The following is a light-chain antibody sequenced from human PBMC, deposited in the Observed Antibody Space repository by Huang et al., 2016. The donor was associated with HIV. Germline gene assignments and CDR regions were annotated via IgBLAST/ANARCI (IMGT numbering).Light chain of an antibody. CDR3: QQYYDWPPLT. Sequence: IVMTQSPATLSVSPGERVTLSCRASQSITNSVAWYQQKPGQAPRLLLFGAFTRAADVPARFSGSGSGTDFTLTISSLQSEDSAVYYCQQYYDWPPLTFGGGTTVEI. CDR2: GAF. CDR1: QSITNS. J-gene: IGKJ4*01. V-gene: IGKV3-15*01.